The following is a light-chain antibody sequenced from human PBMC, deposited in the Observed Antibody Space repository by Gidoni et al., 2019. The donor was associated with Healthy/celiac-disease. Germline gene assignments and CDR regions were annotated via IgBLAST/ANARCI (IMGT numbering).Light chain of an antibody. CDR3: QTWGTGTWV. J-gene: IGLJ3*02. CDR2: LNSDGSH. V-gene: IGLV4-69*01. Sequence: QLVLTQSPSASASLGASVKLTCPLSSRHSSYAIAWHQQQPEKGPRYLMKLNSDGSHSKGDGIPDRFSGSSSGAERYLTISSLQSEDEADYYCQTWGTGTWVFGGGTKLTVL. CDR1: SRHSSYA.